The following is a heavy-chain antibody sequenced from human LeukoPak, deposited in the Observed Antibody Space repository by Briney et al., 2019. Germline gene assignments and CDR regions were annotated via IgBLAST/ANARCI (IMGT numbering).Heavy chain of an antibody. CDR1: GGSFSGYY. Sequence: PSETLSLTCAVYGGSFSGYYWSWIRQPPGKGLEWIGEINHSGSTNYNPSLKSRVTISVDTSKNQFSLKLSSVTAADTAVYYCARGVLDDYWGQGTLVTVSS. CDR2: INHSGST. D-gene: IGHD3-16*01. V-gene: IGHV4-34*01. J-gene: IGHJ4*02. CDR3: ARGVLDDY.